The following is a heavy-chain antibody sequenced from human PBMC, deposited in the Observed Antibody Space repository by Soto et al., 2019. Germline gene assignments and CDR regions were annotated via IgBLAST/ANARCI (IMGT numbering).Heavy chain of an antibody. J-gene: IGHJ4*02. CDR1: GGSISSYY. D-gene: IGHD5-18*01. Sequence: SETLSLTCTFSGGSISSYYWSWIRQPPGKGLEWIGYIYYSGSTNYNPSLKSRVTISVDTSKNQFSLKLSSVTAADTAVYYCARGYSYGAAFDYWGQGSLVTVSS. V-gene: IGHV4-59*01. CDR2: IYYSGST. CDR3: ARGYSYGAAFDY.